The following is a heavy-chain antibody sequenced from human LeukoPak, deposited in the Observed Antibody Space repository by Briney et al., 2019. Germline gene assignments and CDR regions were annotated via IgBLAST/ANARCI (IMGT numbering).Heavy chain of an antibody. V-gene: IGHV4-31*03. CDR2: IHKSGST. J-gene: IGHJ5*02. CDR1: GGSISSGGYY. CDR3: ARVTTAAWSDP. D-gene: IGHD4-11*01. Sequence: SQTLSLTCTVSGGSISSGGYYWSWIRQHPGRGLEWIGYIHKSGSTYYNPSLESRVTISVDTSKNQFSLKLRSVTAADTAMYYCARVTTAAWSDPWGHGTPVTVSS.